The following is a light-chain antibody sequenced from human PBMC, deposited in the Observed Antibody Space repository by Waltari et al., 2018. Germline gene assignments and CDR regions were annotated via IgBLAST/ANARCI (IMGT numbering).Light chain of an antibody. CDR3: QQYHSFSRFA. CDR2: TAY. CDR1: QRITTW. J-gene: IGKJ3*01. Sequence: DIQMTQSPSTLSASVGDRVTITCRASQRITTWLAWYQQKPGRAPKLLIYTAYTLQSGVPARFSASGSGTEFTLTISSLQPDDFATYYCQQYHSFSRFAFGPGTKVHLK. V-gene: IGKV1-5*03.